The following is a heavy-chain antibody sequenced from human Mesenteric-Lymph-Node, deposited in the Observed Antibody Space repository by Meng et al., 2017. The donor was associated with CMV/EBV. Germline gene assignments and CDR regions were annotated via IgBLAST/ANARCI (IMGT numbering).Heavy chain of an antibody. CDR3: ARDPSRYYGSDELDY. J-gene: IGHJ4*02. CDR2: IWYDGSNK. Sequence: SGFTFSSYGMHWVRQAPGKGLEWVAVIWYDGSNKYYADSVKGRFTISRDNSKNTLYLQMNSLRAEDTAVYYCARDPSRYYGSDELDYWGQGTLVTVSS. D-gene: IGHD3-10*01. V-gene: IGHV3-33*01. CDR1: GFTFSSYG.